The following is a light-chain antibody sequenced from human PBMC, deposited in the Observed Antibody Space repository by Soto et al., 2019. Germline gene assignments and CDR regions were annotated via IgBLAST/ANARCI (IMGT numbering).Light chain of an antibody. CDR1: QTVSSTY. V-gene: IGKV3-20*01. J-gene: IGKJ1*01. Sequence: EIVLTQSPGTLSLSPGERATHSCRASQTVSSTYLAWYQQRPGQTPRLLIYDTSSRATGIPDRFSGSGSGTDFTLTISRLEPEDFAVYYCQYYGTSLWTFGQGTKVEVK. CDR3: QYYGTSLWT. CDR2: DTS.